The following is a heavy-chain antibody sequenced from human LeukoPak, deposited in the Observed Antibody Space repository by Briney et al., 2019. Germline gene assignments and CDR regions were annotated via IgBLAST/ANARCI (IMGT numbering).Heavy chain of an antibody. D-gene: IGHD2-2*01. CDR1: GYTFTSYG. J-gene: IGHJ4*02. CDR3: ARADIVVVPAASKSQFADY. V-gene: IGHV1-18*01. Sequence: ASVNVSFKASGYTFTSYGISWVRQAPGQGLEWMGWISAYNGNTNYAQKLQGRVIMTTDTSTSTAYMELRSLRSDDTAVYYCARADIVVVPAASKSQFADYWGQGTLVTVSS. CDR2: ISAYNGNT.